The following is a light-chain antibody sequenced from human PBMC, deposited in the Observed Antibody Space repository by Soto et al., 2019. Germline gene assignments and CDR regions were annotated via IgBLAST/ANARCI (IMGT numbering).Light chain of an antibody. Sequence: DIPMTPAPSSVSPSVGDRVTIACQASQGISNWVAWYQQKPGKAPKLLIYAASGLQRGVPSRFSGSGFGTDFTLTIGSLQPEDFATYCWQQAKSFPLTVGGGTKVDIK. V-gene: IGKV1-12*01. CDR2: AAS. J-gene: IGKJ4*01. CDR3: QQAKSFPLT. CDR1: QGISNW.